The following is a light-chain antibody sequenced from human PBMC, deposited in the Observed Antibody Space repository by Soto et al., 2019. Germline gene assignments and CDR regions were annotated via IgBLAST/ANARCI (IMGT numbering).Light chain of an antibody. Sequence: EILMTQSPATLSVSPGERVTLSCRASQSVRSNLAWYQQKLGQAPRLLIYGASTRATGIPARFSGSGSGTEFTLTISSLQSEDFAGFYCQQYDGWPRTFGQGTKL. CDR3: QQYDGWPRT. CDR2: GAS. V-gene: IGKV3-15*01. CDR1: QSVRSN. J-gene: IGKJ2*01.